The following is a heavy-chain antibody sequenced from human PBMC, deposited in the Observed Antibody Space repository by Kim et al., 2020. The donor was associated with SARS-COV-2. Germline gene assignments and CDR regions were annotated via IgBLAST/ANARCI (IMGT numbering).Heavy chain of an antibody. CDR3: ASSGALYYDILTGQEGWFDP. Sequence: SETLSLTCDVYGGSFSGYYWSWIRQPPGKGLEWIGEINHSGSTNYNPSLKSRVTISVDTSKNQFSLKLSSVTAADTAVYYCASSGALYYDILTGQEGWFDPWGQGTVVTVSS. CDR2: INHSGST. D-gene: IGHD3-9*01. V-gene: IGHV4-34*01. J-gene: IGHJ5*02. CDR1: GGSFSGYY.